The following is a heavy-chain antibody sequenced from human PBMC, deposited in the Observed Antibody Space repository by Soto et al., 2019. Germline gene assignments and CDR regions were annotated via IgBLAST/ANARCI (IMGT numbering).Heavy chain of an antibody. J-gene: IGHJ4*02. CDR3: ESADPDASVGD. CDR1: GGPIGSPD. Sequence: PXETLSLTSTVSGGPIGSPDWAWLRQPPGKGREWIGYISYSGSTYYNPSLKSRVTISADTSPNQFSLKLSSVIAADTAVYHCESADPDASVGDWGQGTLVTVSS. CDR2: ISYSGST. V-gene: IGHV4-59*11. D-gene: IGHD3-16*01.